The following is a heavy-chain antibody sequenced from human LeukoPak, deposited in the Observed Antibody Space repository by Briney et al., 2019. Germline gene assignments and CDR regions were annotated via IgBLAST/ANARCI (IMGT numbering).Heavy chain of an antibody. J-gene: IGHJ1*01. CDR1: GGSISSYD. V-gene: IGHV4-59*01. CDR3: ARYYCAGVCYYFQH. D-gene: IGHD2-21*02. CDR2: VYYSGST. Sequence: SETLSLTCTVSGGSISSYDWSWIRQPPGKGLEWIGYVYYSGSTNYNPSLKSRVTISVDTSKNQFSLKLSSVTATDTAVYYCARYYCAGVCYYFQHWGQGTLVTVSS.